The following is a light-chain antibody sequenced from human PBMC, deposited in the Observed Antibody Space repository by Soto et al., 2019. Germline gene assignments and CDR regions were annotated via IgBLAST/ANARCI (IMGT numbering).Light chain of an antibody. J-gene: IGKJ4*01. V-gene: IGKV3-20*01. CDR2: GAS. CDR3: EQYGTSPPLT. CDR1: QSVSSNF. Sequence: ESTLTPSPCTLSLSPGPRATLSCRAIQSVSSNFLAWYQQRPGQAPRLLIYGASSRATGIPDRFSGSGSATDFTLTISRLEPEDFAVYYCEQYGTSPPLTFGGGTKVDI.